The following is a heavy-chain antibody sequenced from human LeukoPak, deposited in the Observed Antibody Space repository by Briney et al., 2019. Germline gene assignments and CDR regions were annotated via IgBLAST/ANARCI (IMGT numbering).Heavy chain of an antibody. J-gene: IGHJ5*02. V-gene: IGHV4-59*01. CDR3: ARHGVAEDLDTNNWFDP. D-gene: IGHD3/OR15-3a*01. CDR1: GGSISSYY. CDR2: IYYSGST. Sequence: PSETLSLTCTVSGGSISSYYWSWIRQPPGKGLEWIGYIYYSGSTNYNPSLKSRVTISVDTSKNQFSLKLSSVTAADTAVYYCARHGVAEDLDTNNWFDPWGQGTLVTVSS.